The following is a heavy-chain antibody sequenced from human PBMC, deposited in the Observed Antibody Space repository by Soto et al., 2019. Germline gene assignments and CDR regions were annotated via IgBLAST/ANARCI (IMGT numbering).Heavy chain of an antibody. D-gene: IGHD1-1*01. CDR2: INSDGSST. J-gene: IGHJ4*02. V-gene: IGHV3-74*01. Sequence: EVQLVESGGGLVQPGGSLRLSCAASGFTLRGYWMHWVRQAPGKGLVWVSRINSDGSSTSYADSVKGRFTISRDNAKNTLYLQMNSLRAEDTAVYYCAKDGRLGKFDYWGQGTLVTASS. CDR1: GFTLRGYW. CDR3: AKDGRLGKFDY.